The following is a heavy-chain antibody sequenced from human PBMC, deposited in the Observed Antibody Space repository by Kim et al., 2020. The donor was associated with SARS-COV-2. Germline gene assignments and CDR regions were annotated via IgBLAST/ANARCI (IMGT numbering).Heavy chain of an antibody. J-gene: IGHJ6*02. V-gene: IGHV3-33*01. CDR3: ARDGALGVAARPGDDYYYGMDV. CDR2: IWYDGSNK. Sequence: GGSLRLSCAASGFTFSSYGMHWVRQAPGKGLEWVAVIWYDGSNKYYADSVKGRFTISRDNSKNTLYLQMNSLRAEDTAVYYCARDGALGVAARPGDDYYYGMDVWGQGTTVTVSS. CDR1: GFTFSSYG. D-gene: IGHD6-6*01.